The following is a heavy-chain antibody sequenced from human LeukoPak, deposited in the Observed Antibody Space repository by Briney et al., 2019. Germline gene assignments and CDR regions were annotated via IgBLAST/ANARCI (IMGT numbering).Heavy chain of an antibody. V-gene: IGHV1-8*03. D-gene: IGHD3-3*01. CDR1: GYIFSTYD. CDR2: VNPNSGNT. J-gene: IGHJ4*02. CDR3: ARQSEFLEWLYYFDS. Sequence: APVKVSCKASGYIFSTYDIHWVRQATGQGLEWMGWVNPNSGNTDFGQKFQGRLTITRNTSISTVYMELSSLRSEDTAVYYCARQSEFLEWLYYFDSWGQGTLVTVSS.